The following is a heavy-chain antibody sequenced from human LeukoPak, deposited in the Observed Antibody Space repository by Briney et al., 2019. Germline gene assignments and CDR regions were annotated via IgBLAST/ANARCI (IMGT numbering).Heavy chain of an antibody. CDR2: ISGSGGRT. V-gene: IGHV3-23*01. J-gene: IGHJ4*02. CDR3: AKDSAFRYSSGCFDY. Sequence: GGSLRLSCAASGFTFSSYAMSWVRQAPGKGLEWVSAISGSGGRTYYADSVKGRFTISRDNSKNTLYLQMNSLRAEDTAVYYCAKDSAFRYSSGCFDYWGQGTLVTVSS. CDR1: GFTFSSYA. D-gene: IGHD6-19*01.